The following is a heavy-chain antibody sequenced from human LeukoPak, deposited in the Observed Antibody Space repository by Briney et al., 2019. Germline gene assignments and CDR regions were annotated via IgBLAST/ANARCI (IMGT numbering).Heavy chain of an antibody. V-gene: IGHV4-39*01. Sequence: SETLSLTCTVSGGSISSSNYYWGWIRQPPGKGLEWIGSGYYSVNTYYNPSLKSRVTISVDTSKNQFSLKLSSVTAADAAVYYCARHGGSSGWYEAYNYYGMDVWGQGTTVTVSS. D-gene: IGHD6-19*01. J-gene: IGHJ6*02. CDR1: GGSISSSNYY. CDR2: GYYSVNT. CDR3: ARHGGSSGWYEAYNYYGMDV.